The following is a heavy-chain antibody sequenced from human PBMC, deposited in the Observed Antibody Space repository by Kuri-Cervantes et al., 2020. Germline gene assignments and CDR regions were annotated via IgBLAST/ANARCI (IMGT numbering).Heavy chain of an antibody. CDR1: GFTFSSYG. J-gene: IGHJ4*02. D-gene: IGHD3-9*01. CDR3: AKENFDWLLYIDF. Sequence: GESLKISCAASGFTFSSYGMHWVRQAPGKGLEWVAVIWYDGSNKYYADSVKGRFTISRDNSKNTVYLQMNSLRAEDTAVYYCAKENFDWLLYIDFWGQGTLVTVSS. V-gene: IGHV3-33*06. CDR2: IWYDGSNK.